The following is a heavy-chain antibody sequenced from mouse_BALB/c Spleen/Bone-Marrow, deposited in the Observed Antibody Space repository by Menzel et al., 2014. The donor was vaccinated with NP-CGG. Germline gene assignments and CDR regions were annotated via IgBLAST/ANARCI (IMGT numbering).Heavy chain of an antibody. V-gene: IGHV1S81*02. J-gene: IGHJ2*01. D-gene: IGHD2-1*01. CDR3: TRWYYGNYFDY. CDR2: INPSNGGT. CDR1: GYTFTSYY. Sequence: QVQLQQPGAELVKPGASVKLSCKASGYTFTSYYMYWVKRRPGQGLEWIGEINPSNGGTNFNEKFKSKATLTVDKSSSTAYMQLSSLTSEDSAVYYCTRWYYGNYFDYWGQGTTLTVSS.